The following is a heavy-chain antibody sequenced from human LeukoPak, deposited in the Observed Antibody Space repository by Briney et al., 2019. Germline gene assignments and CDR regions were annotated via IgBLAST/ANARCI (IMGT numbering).Heavy chain of an antibody. CDR1: GFTFSSYS. Sequence: GGSLRLSCAASGFTFSSYSMNWVRQAPGKGLEWVSYISSSSSTIYYADSVKGRFTISRDNAKNSLYLQMNSLRAEDTAVYYCARSLIPGRWYFDLWGRGTLVTVSS. CDR3: ARSLIPGRWYFDL. J-gene: IGHJ2*01. CDR2: ISSSSSTI. V-gene: IGHV3-48*04. D-gene: IGHD3-16*01.